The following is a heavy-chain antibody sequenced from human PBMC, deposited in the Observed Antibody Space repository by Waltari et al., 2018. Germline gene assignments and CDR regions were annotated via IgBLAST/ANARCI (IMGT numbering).Heavy chain of an antibody. V-gene: IGHV3-30*09. CDR3: ARDYCDRTNCHGMDV. CDR1: DFTFSSSA. CDR2: ISYNERNI. D-gene: IGHD3-22*01. J-gene: IGHJ6*02. Sequence: QVQLVESGGGVVQPGRSLRLSCAASDFTFSSSALHWVRQAPGKGLEWVAVISYNERNIYYVDSVRGRFAISRDNSKKMLYLQMNSLRAEDTAVYYCARDYCDRTNCHGMDVWGQGTTVTVSS.